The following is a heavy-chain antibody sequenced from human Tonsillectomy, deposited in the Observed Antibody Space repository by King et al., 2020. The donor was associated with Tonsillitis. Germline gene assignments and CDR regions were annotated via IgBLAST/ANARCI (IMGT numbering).Heavy chain of an antibody. V-gene: IGHV3-7*01. CDR3: AGRYCSIDACYAASWNSFDN. CDR1: GFTFSRYW. J-gene: IGHJ4*02. CDR2: IKEDGSEE. D-gene: IGHD2-15*01. Sequence: VQLVESGGGLVQPGGSLRLSCAASGFTFSRYWMTWVRQAPGKGLEWVANIKEDGSEENFVDSVKGRFTISRDNAKNSLYLQMNSLRAEDTAVYYCAGRYCSIDACYAASWNSFDNWSQGTVVTVSS.